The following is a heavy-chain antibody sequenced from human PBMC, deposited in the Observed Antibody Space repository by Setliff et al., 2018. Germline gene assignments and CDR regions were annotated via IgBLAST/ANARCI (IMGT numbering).Heavy chain of an antibody. J-gene: IGHJ6*03. CDR2: MNPNSGNT. V-gene: IGHV1-8*02. D-gene: IGHD3-3*01. Sequence: ASVKVSCKASGYTFTSYDINWVRQATGQGLEWMGWMNPNSGNTGYAQKFQGRVTMTRNTSISTAYMELSSLRSEDTAVYYCARAGPYYDFWSGYYRTMDVWGKGTTVTVSS. CDR3: ARAGPYYDFWSGYYRTMDV. CDR1: GYTFTSYD.